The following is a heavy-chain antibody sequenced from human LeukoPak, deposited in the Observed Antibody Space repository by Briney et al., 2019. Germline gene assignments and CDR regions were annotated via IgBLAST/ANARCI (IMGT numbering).Heavy chain of an antibody. CDR1: GFTFSNYW. Sequence: GGCLRLSCVGSGFTFSNYWMTWVRQAPGKGLEWVANIKQDGSEKYYGDSVKGRFTISRDNAKNSLYLQMNSLRVEDTAVYYCPRSPLYGMDVWGQGTTVTVAS. CDR3: PRSPLYGMDV. CDR2: IKQDGSEK. J-gene: IGHJ6*02. V-gene: IGHV3-7*01.